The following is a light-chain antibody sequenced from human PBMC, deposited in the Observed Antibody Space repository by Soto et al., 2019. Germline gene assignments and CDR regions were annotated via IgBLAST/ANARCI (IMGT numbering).Light chain of an antibody. CDR3: QQYNNWPPRIT. Sequence: EIVLTQSPATLSLSPGERATLSGRASQSVSSNLAWYQQKPGQAPTILLYGASTSATAIPARFSGSGSGTEFTLTISSLQSEDFAVYYCQQYNNWPPRITFGQGTRLEIK. V-gene: IGKV3-15*01. CDR1: QSVSSN. J-gene: IGKJ5*01. CDR2: GAS.